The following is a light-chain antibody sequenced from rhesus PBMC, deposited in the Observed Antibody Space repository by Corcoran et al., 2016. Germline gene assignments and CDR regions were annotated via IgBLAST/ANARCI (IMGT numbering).Light chain of an antibody. CDR2: KAS. V-gene: IGKV1-21*01. J-gene: IGKJ2*01. CDR1: QGISSW. Sequence: DIQMTQSPSSLSASVGDRVTITCRASQGISSWLAWYQQKPGKAPKLLIYKASSLQSGVPSRFSGSGTGKDFTLTSSSLQPEDCATYYCQQYNSAPYSFGQGTKVEIK. CDR3: QQYNSAPYS.